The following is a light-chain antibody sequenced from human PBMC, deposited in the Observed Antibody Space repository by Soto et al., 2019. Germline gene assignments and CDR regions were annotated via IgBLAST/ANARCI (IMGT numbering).Light chain of an antibody. V-gene: IGLV2-23*02. Sequence: ALTQPASVSGSPGQSITISCTGTRSDVGSYNSIAWYQQHPGKAPRVVIFEVTKRPSGISDRFSGSKSGYTASLRISGLQAEDEADYFCLSYAGNSIWLFGGGTKVTVL. CDR1: RSDVGSYNS. CDR2: EVT. CDR3: LSYAGNSIWL. J-gene: IGLJ2*01.